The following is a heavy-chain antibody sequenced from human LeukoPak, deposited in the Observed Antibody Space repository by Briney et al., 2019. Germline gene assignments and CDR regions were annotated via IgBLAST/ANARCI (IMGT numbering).Heavy chain of an antibody. V-gene: IGHV4-4*07. Sequence: SETLSLTCTVSGASFSSYYWTWIRQSAAKGLEWIGRLNTRGNTNYNPSLDSRVSMSVDTPKSQFSLRLSSVTAADTAVYYCARGAPHYYFDSSGYYFDSWGQGILVTVSS. J-gene: IGHJ4*02. CDR2: LNTRGNT. D-gene: IGHD3-22*01. CDR3: ARGAPHYYFDSSGYYFDS. CDR1: GASFSSYY.